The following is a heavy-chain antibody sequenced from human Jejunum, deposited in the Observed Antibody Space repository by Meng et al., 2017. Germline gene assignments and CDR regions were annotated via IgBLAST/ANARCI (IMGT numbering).Heavy chain of an antibody. V-gene: IGHV1-18*01. CDR2: ISPYNGQT. J-gene: IGHJ4*02. D-gene: IGHD3-3*01. CDR3: ARGSGPRVTVALELDY. CDR1: GYTFTNYG. Sequence: ASVKVSCKTSGYTFTNYGISWVRQAPGQGLEWMGRISPYNGQTNYAQKFQGRVSMTTDTSTTTAYMELRSLRSDDTAVYYCARGSGPRVTVALELDYWAQGTLVTVSS.